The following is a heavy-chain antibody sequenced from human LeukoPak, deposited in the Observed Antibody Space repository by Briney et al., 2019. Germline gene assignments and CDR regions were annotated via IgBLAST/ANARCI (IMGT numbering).Heavy chain of an antibody. D-gene: IGHD3-22*01. CDR2: INSDGINT. CDR1: GFTFSNYW. Sequence: GGSLRLSGAASGFTFSNYWMHWVRQAPGKGLVWVSRINSDGINTSYADSVKGRFTISRDNAKNTLNLQMNSLRAEDTAVYYCARDLGQYYDTSDNWFDPWGQGTLVTVSS. CDR3: ARDLGQYYDTSDNWFDP. V-gene: IGHV3-74*01. J-gene: IGHJ5*02.